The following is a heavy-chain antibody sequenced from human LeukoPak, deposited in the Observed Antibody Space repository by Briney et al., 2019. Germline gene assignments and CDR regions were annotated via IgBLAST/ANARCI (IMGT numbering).Heavy chain of an antibody. CDR1: GGSISSYY. J-gene: IGHJ6*03. CDR3: ASAPVGATFGYYYYMDV. Sequence: SETLSLTCTVSGGSISSYYWSWIRQPAGKGLEWIGRIYTSGSTNYNPSLKSRVTMSVDTSKNQFSLKLSSVTAADTAVYYCASAPVGATFGYYYYMDVWGKGTTVTVSS. CDR2: IYTSGST. V-gene: IGHV4-4*07. D-gene: IGHD1-26*01.